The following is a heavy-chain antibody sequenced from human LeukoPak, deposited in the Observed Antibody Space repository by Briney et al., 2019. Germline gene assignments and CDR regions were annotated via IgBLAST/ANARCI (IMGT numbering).Heavy chain of an antibody. Sequence: GGSLRLSCAASGFAFDTYSMTWVRQAPGKGLEWVSGISVSDDSTYYADSVKGRFTMSRDNSNNMLYLQMNSLRAEDTAVYYCAKDRFCSSTNCPYDQWGQGTLVTVSS. J-gene: IGHJ5*02. D-gene: IGHD2-2*01. V-gene: IGHV3-23*01. CDR1: GFAFDTYS. CDR2: ISVSDDST. CDR3: AKDRFCSSTNCPYDQ.